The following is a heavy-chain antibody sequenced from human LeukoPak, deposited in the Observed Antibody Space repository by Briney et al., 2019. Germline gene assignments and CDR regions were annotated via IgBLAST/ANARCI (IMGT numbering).Heavy chain of an antibody. Sequence: ASVKVSCKASGYTFTSYYMHWVRQAPGQGLEWMGIINPSGGSTTYAQKFQGRVTMTRDTSTSTVYMELSSLRSQDTAVYYCARDSVGATVYWGQGTLVTVAS. J-gene: IGHJ4*02. CDR2: INPSGGST. D-gene: IGHD1-26*01. CDR1: GYTFTSYY. CDR3: ARDSVGATVY. V-gene: IGHV1-46*01.